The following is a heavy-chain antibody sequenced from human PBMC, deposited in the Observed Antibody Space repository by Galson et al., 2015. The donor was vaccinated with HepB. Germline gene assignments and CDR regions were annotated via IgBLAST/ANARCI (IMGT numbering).Heavy chain of an antibody. CDR2: ISGSGGST. V-gene: IGHV3-23*01. Sequence: SLRLSCAASGFTFSSYALTWVRQAPGKGLEWVSGISGSGGSTYYADSVKDRFTISRDNFKNPLSLQMNSLRAEDTAVYYCAKTSPPDYGDYGVPNYFHYWGQGTLVTVSS. D-gene: IGHD4-17*01. J-gene: IGHJ4*02. CDR3: AKTSPPDYGDYGVPNYFHY. CDR1: GFTFSSYA.